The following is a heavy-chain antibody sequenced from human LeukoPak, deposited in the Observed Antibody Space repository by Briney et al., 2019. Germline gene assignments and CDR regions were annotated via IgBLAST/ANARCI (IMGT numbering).Heavy chain of an antibody. CDR1: GFTFSRYA. D-gene: IGHD6-19*01. CDR3: AKAAIAVAADFDY. J-gene: IGHJ4*02. CDR2: LSDNGGST. V-gene: IGHV3-23*01. Sequence: GGSLRLSCAASGFTFSRYAMSWVRQAPEKGLEWVSTLSDNGGSTYYADSVKGRFAISRDNSKNTLYLQMNSLRAEDTAVYYCAKAAIAVAADFDYWGQGALVTVSS.